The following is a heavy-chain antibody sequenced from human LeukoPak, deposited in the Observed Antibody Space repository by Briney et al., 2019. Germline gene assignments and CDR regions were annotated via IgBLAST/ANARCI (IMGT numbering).Heavy chain of an antibody. D-gene: IGHD3-10*01. Sequence: SVKVSCKASGGTFSSYAISWVRQAPGQGLEWMGGIIPIFGTANYAQKFQGRVTITTDESTSTAYMELSSLRSEDTAVYYCARDHGSYYYGSGGPRLDYWGQGTLVTVSS. J-gene: IGHJ4*02. CDR3: ARDHGSYYYGSGGPRLDY. V-gene: IGHV1-69*05. CDR1: GGTFSSYA. CDR2: IIPIFGTA.